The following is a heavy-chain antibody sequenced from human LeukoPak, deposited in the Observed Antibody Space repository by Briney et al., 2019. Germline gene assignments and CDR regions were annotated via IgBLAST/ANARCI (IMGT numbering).Heavy chain of an antibody. Sequence: SETLSLTCTVSGGSISGYYWSWIRQPPGKGLEWIGYIYYSGSTNYNPSLKSRVTMSVDTSKNQFSLKLSSVTATDTAVYYCARHNYYSNYGDWFDPWGQGALVTVSS. CDR3: ARHNYYSNYGDWFDP. D-gene: IGHD4-11*01. CDR2: IYYSGST. J-gene: IGHJ5*02. V-gene: IGHV4-59*08. CDR1: GGSISGYY.